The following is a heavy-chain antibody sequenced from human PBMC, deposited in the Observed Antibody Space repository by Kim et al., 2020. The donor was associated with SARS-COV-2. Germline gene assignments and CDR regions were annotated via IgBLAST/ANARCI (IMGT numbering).Heavy chain of an antibody. CDR2: ISYDGSNK. D-gene: IGHD5-12*01. V-gene: IGHV3-30*04. CDR3: ARGDGYNSPFDY. Sequence: GGSLRLSCAASGFTFSSYAMHWVRRAPGKGLEWVAVISYDGSNKYYADSVKGRFTISRDNSKNTLYLQMNSLRAEDTAVYYCARGDGYNSPFDYWGQGTLVTVSS. J-gene: IGHJ4*02. CDR1: GFTFSSYA.